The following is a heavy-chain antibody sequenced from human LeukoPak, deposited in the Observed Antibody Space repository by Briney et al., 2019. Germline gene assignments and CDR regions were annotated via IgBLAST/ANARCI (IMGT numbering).Heavy chain of an antibody. CDR1: GFTFSSYG. V-gene: IGHV3-30*02. J-gene: IGHJ4*02. Sequence: GGSLRLSCAASGFTFSSYGMHWVRQAPGKGLEWVAFIRYDGSNKYYADSVKGRFTISRDNSKNTLYLQMDSLRAEDTAVYYCAKDGGDDSSGYYPDYWGQGTLVTVSS. CDR3: AKDGGDDSSGYYPDY. D-gene: IGHD3-22*01. CDR2: IRYDGSNK.